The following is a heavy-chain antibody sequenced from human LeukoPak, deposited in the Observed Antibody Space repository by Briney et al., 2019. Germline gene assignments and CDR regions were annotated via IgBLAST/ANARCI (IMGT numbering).Heavy chain of an antibody. Sequence: GGTLRLSCAASGFTFSSYGMSWVRQAPGKGLEWVSTISGSGGSTYYADSVKGRFTISRDNSKNTLYLQTNSLRAEDTAVYYCARDARYSSGWPRFDYWGQGTLVTVSS. D-gene: IGHD6-19*01. CDR1: GFTFSSYG. CDR2: ISGSGGST. V-gene: IGHV3-23*01. J-gene: IGHJ4*02. CDR3: ARDARYSSGWPRFDY.